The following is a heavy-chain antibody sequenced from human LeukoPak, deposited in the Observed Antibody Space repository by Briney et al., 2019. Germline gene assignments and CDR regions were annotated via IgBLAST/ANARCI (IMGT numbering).Heavy chain of an antibody. CDR2: ISPTGSTT. J-gene: IGHJ4*02. CDR1: GFTFTNYW. Sequence: PGGSLRLSCAASGFTFTNYWMHWVRQLPGKGLVWVSRISPTGSTTSYADSVKGRFTVSRDNAKNTLYLQVNNLRAEDTAVYYCARGPNSNWSGLDFWGQGTLLTVSS. D-gene: IGHD6-6*01. V-gene: IGHV3-74*01. CDR3: ARGPNSNWSGLDF.